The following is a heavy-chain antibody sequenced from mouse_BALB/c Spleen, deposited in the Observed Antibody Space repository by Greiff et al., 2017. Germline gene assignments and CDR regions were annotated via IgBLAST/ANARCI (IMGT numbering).Heavy chain of an antibody. CDR2: INSNGGST. D-gene: IGHD1-1*01. CDR1: GFTFSSYG. J-gene: IGHJ2*01. Sequence: DVKLVESGGGLVQPGGSLKLSCAASGFTFSSYGMSWVRQTPDKRLELVATINSNGGSTYYPDSVKGRFTISRDNAKNTLYLQMSSLKSEDTAMYYCARDQDYYGSSQGYFDYWGQGTTLTVSS. CDR3: ARDQDYYGSSQGYFDY. V-gene: IGHV5-6-3*01.